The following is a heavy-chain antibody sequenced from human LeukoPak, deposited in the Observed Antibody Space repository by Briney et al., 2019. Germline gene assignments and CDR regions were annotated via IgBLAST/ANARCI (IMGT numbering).Heavy chain of an antibody. CDR3: ARDYGDYVEYFQH. CDR1: GYTFTSYA. V-gene: IGHV1-3*01. D-gene: IGHD4-17*01. CDR2: INAGNGNT. J-gene: IGHJ1*01. Sequence: ASVKVSCKASGYTFTSYAMHWVRQAPGQRLEWMGWINAGNGNTKYSQKFQGRVTITRDTSASTAYMELSSLRSEDTAVYYCARDYGDYVEYFQHWGQGTLVTVSS.